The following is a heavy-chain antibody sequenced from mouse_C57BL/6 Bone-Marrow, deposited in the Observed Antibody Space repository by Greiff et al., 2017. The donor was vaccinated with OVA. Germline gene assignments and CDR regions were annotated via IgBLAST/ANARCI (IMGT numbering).Heavy chain of an antibody. CDR3: ARRLLFAY. CDR2: IYPGSGNT. CDR1: GYSFTSYY. J-gene: IGHJ3*01. Sequence: QVQLQQSGPELVKPGASVKISCKASGYSFTSYYIHWVKQRPGQGLEWIGWIYPGSGNTKHNEKFKGKATLTADTSSSTADMQLSSLTSEDSAVYYCARRLLFAYWGQGTLVTVSA. V-gene: IGHV1-66*01.